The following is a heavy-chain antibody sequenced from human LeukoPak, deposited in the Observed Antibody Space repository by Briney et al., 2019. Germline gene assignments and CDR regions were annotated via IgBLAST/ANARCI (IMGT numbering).Heavy chain of an antibody. CDR1: GYTFTSYD. CDR2: IIPIFGTA. D-gene: IGHD3-22*01. Sequence: GASVKVACKASGYTFTSYDINWVRQAPGQGLEWMGGIIPIFGTANYAQKFQGRVTITADKSTSTAYMELSSLRSEDTAVYYCARGYPQYYYDSSGYYFDYWGQGTLVTVSS. V-gene: IGHV1-69*06. J-gene: IGHJ4*02. CDR3: ARGYPQYYYDSSGYYFDY.